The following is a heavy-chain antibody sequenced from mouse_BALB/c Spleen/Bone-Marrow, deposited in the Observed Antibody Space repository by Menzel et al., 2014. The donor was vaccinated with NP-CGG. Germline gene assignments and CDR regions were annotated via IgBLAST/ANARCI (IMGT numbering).Heavy chain of an antibody. CDR3: ARRGSNHWYFDV. CDR1: GFTFSSFG. CDR2: ISRGSSTI. J-gene: IGHJ1*01. D-gene: IGHD1-1*01. V-gene: IGHV5-17*02. Sequence: EVKLEESGGGLVQPGGSRKLSCAASGFTFSSFGMHWVRQAPEKGLEWVAYISRGSSTIYYADTVKGRFTISRDNPKNTLFLQMTSLRSEDTAMYYCARRGSNHWYFDVWGAGTTVTVSS.